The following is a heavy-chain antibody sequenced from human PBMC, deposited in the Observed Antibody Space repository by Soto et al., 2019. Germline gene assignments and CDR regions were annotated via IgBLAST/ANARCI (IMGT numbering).Heavy chain of an antibody. D-gene: IGHD3-10*01. Sequence: PWGSLRLSCAASGFTVSSNYISRVRQAPGKGLEWVSVIYIGGSTYYADSVKGRFTISRDNSKNTLYLQMNSLRAQDKAVYYCARDLGRLGELFSSYGMDVSGQGTTVTV. CDR3: ARDLGRLGELFSSYGMDV. V-gene: IGHV3-53*01. CDR1: GFTVSSNY. J-gene: IGHJ6*02. CDR2: IYIGGST.